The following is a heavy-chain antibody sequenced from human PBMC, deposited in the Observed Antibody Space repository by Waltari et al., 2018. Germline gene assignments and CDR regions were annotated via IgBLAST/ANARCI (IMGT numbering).Heavy chain of an antibody. J-gene: IGHJ4*02. D-gene: IGHD3-9*01. CDR2: LYHSGDT. CDR1: GIPVNSGFF. Sequence: QVQLQESGPGLVNPSETLSLTCAVSGIPVNSGFFWGWIRQAPGVGLEWMGSLYHSGDTYYNPSLESRDTSSRDTAKNQFSLKVRSVTAADTALYYCVRRQWEAGYYRDQWGPGTLVTVSS. V-gene: IGHV4-38-2*01. CDR3: VRRQWEAGYYRDQ.